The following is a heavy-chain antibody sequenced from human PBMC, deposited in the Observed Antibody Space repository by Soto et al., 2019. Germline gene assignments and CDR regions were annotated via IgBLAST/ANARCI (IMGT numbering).Heavy chain of an antibody. Sequence: LRLSCAASGFTFSSYAMSWVRQAPGKGLEWVSAISGSGGSTYYADSVKGRFTTSRDNSKNTLYLQMNSLRAEDTAVYYCAKDLTGDGYNSNAEYFQHWGQGTLVTVSS. J-gene: IGHJ1*01. V-gene: IGHV3-23*01. D-gene: IGHD5-12*01. CDR1: GFTFSSYA. CDR3: AKDLTGDGYNSNAEYFQH. CDR2: ISGSGGST.